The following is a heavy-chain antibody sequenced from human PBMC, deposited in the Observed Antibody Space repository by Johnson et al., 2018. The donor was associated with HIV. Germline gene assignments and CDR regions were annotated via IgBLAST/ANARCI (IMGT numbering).Heavy chain of an antibody. CDR3: AKDLGGYSSSWNNAFDI. CDR1: GFTFSSYG. D-gene: IGHD6-13*01. Sequence: QVQLVESGGGVVQPGRSLRLSCAASGFTFSSYGMHWVRQAPGKGLEWVANIKKDGSDKYYVDSVKGRFTISRDNSKNTLYLQMNSLRAEDTAVYYCAKDLGGYSSSWNNAFDIWGQGTMVTVSS. V-gene: IGHV3-30*18. CDR2: IKKDGSDK. J-gene: IGHJ3*02.